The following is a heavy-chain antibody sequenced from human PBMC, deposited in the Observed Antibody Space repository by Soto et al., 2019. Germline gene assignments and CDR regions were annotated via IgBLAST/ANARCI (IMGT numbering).Heavy chain of an antibody. V-gene: IGHV1-69*12. CDR3: ARPKPAYSGSGYYYCAY. CDR1: GGTFSSYA. CDR2: IIPIFGTA. D-gene: IGHD6-6*01. J-gene: IGHJ4*02. Sequence: QVQLVQSGAEVKKPGSSVKVSCKASGGTFSSYAISWVRQAPGQGLEWMGGIIPIFGTANYAQKFQARVTISADGSPSTADTERSSLSSAGTAVYYSARPKPAYSGSGYYYCAYWGQGTLVTVSS.